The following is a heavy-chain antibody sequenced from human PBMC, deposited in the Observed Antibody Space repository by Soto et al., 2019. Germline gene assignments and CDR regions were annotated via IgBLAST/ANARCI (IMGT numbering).Heavy chain of an antibody. D-gene: IGHD4-17*01. Sequence: QVQLVESGGGVVQPGRSLRLSCAASGFTFSSYGMHWVRQAPGKGLEWVAVISYDGSNKYYADSVKGRFTISRDNSKNTLHLQMNSLRAEDTAVYYCAKAYYGDCYYFDYWGQGTLVTVSS. CDR3: AKAYYGDCYYFDY. CDR1: GFTFSSYG. V-gene: IGHV3-30*18. CDR2: ISYDGSNK. J-gene: IGHJ4*02.